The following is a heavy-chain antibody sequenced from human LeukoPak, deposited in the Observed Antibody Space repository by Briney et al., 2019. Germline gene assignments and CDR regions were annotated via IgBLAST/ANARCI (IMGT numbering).Heavy chain of an antibody. Sequence: SVKVSCKASGGTFSSYAISWVRQAPGQGLEWMGRIIPILGIANYAQKFQGRVTITADKSTSTAYMELSSLRSEDTAVYYCAYGHTRDGHTLAAAGTIRYGMDVWGQGTTVTVSS. CDR1: GGTFSSYA. CDR3: AYGHTRDGHTLAAAGTIRYGMDV. V-gene: IGHV1-69*04. CDR2: IIPILGIA. D-gene: IGHD6-13*01. J-gene: IGHJ6*02.